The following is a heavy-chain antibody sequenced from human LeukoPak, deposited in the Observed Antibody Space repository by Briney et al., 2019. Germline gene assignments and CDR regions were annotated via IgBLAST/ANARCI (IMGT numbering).Heavy chain of an antibody. V-gene: IGHV5-51*01. D-gene: IGHD6-19*01. Sequence: GESLKISCKGSGYYFTNCWIGWIRQMPGKGLEWMGIIYSGDSDTRCSPSFQGQVTISADKSISTAYLQWSSLKASDTAMYYCARAPQFSSGWYGPFDYWGQGSLVTVSS. J-gene: IGHJ4*02. CDR3: ARAPQFSSGWYGPFDY. CDR1: GYYFTNCW. CDR2: IYSGDSDT.